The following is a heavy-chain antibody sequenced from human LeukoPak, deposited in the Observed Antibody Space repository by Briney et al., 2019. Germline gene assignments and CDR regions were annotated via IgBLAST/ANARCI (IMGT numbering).Heavy chain of an antibody. Sequence: PSETLSLTCTVSGGSISIYYWIWIRQPPGKGLEWIGYIYYSGSTNYNPSLKSRVTISVDTSKNQFPLKLSSVTAADTAVYYCARSGGSSGYYYVDQPPPDAFDIWGQGTMVTVSS. V-gene: IGHV4-59*01. CDR3: ARSGGSSGYYYVDQPPPDAFDI. J-gene: IGHJ3*02. CDR1: GGSISIYY. CDR2: IYYSGST. D-gene: IGHD3-22*01.